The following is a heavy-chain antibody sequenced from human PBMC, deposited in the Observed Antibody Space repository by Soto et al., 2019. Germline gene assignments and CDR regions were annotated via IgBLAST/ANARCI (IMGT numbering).Heavy chain of an antibody. Sequence: GASVKVSCKASGYTFTSYGISWVRQAPGQGLEWMGWISAYNGNTNYAQKLQGRVTMTTDTSTSTAYMELRSLRSDDTAVYYCARDAQYCSSTSCPSVHYYYGMDVWGQGTTVTVSS. CDR1: GYTFTSYG. CDR3: ARDAQYCSSTSCPSVHYYYGMDV. V-gene: IGHV1-18*01. D-gene: IGHD2-2*01. CDR2: ISAYNGNT. J-gene: IGHJ6*02.